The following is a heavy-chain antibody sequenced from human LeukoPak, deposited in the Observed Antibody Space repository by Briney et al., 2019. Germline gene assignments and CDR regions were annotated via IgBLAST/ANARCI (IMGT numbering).Heavy chain of an antibody. V-gene: IGHV1-2*02. CDR1: GYTFTGYY. J-gene: IGHJ4*02. D-gene: IGHD6-13*01. Sequence: ASVKVSCKASGYTFTGYYIHWVRQAPGQGLEWMGWINPDSGGTNYAQKFQGRVTMTRDTSISTAYMELSRLRSDDTAVYYCARDGIAAAGLDYWGQGTLVTVSS. CDR3: ARDGIAAAGLDY. CDR2: INPDSGGT.